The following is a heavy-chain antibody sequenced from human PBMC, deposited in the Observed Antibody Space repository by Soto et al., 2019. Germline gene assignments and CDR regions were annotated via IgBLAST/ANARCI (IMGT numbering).Heavy chain of an antibody. V-gene: IGHV3-30-3*01. CDR3: ARDVRDGYNYSWYFDL. CDR2: ISYDGSNK. CDR1: GFTFSSYA. D-gene: IGHD5-12*01. Sequence: QVQLVESGGGVVQPGRSLRLSCAASGFTFSSYAMHWVRQVPGKGLEWVAVISYDGSNKYYADSVKGRFTISRDNSKNXLYRQMNSLRAEDTAVYYCARDVRDGYNYSWYFDLWGRGTLVTVSS. J-gene: IGHJ2*01.